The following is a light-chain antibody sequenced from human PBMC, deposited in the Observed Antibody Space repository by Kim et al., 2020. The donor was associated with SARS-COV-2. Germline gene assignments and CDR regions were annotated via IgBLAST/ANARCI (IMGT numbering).Light chain of an antibody. CDR3: QQYGHSWT. J-gene: IGKJ1*01. Sequence: LSPGERATLSCRASQSVGSNWLAWFQQKPGQAPRLLIYDASIRATGIPDRFSGSGSGTDSTLTISRLEPEDFAVYHCQQYGHSWTFGQGTKVDIK. V-gene: IGKV3-20*01. CDR2: DAS. CDR1: QSVGSNW.